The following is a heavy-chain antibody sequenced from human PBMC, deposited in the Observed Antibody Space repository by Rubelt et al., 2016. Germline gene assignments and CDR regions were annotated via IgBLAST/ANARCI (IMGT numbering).Heavy chain of an antibody. CDR1: GFTFRSYA. J-gene: IGHJ4*02. D-gene: IGHD3-22*01. CDR3: ARNTPMIPGDYFDY. CDR2: IGGSDERT. V-gene: IGHV3-23*01. Sequence: GGSLRLSCAASGFTFRSYAMNWVREAPGKGLEWVSAIGGSDERTYYADSVKGRFTISRDNSKNTLHLQMNSLRAEDTAIYYCARNTPMIPGDYFDYWGQGTLVAVSS.